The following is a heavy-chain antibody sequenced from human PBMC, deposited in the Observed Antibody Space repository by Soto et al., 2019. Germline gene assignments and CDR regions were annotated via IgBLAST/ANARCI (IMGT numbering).Heavy chain of an antibody. CDR3: ARESGDNWDYEAY. CDR1: GGSISSYH. CDR2: IYTSGNT. J-gene: IGHJ4*02. D-gene: IGHD1-7*01. Sequence: QVQLQESGPGLVKPLETLSLTCTVSGGSISSYHWSWIRQSAGKGLEWIGRIYTSGNTHYNPSLKSRVAVSIDTSKNQLFLTVNSVTAADSAVYYCARESGDNWDYEAYWGQGTPVTVSS. V-gene: IGHV4-4*07.